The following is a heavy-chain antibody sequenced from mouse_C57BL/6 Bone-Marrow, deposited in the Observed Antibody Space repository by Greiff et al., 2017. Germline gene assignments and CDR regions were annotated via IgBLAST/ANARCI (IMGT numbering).Heavy chain of an antibody. Sequence: EVKVVESGGDLVKPGGSLKLSCAASGFTFSSYGMSWVRQTPDKRLEWVATISSGGSYTYYPDSVKGRFTISRDNAKNTLYLRMSSLKSEDTAMYYCARQRTGYYFDYWGQGTTLTVSS. D-gene: IGHD4-1*01. J-gene: IGHJ2*01. V-gene: IGHV5-6*01. CDR3: ARQRTGYYFDY. CDR2: ISSGGSYT. CDR1: GFTFSSYG.